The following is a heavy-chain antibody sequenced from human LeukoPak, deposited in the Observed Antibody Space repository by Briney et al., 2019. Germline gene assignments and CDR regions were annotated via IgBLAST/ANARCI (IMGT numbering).Heavy chain of an antibody. CDR2: ISSDGTKK. J-gene: IGHJ5*02. Sequence: FTXXXYGMHWVRQAPGKGLEWVAVISSDGTKKDYADSVKGRFSISRDNSKNTLYLQLNRLRADDTAVYYCARDRSQEFDPWGQGTLVTVSS. CDR3: ARDRSQEFDP. V-gene: IGHV3-30*04. D-gene: IGHD3-10*01. CDR1: FTXXXYG.